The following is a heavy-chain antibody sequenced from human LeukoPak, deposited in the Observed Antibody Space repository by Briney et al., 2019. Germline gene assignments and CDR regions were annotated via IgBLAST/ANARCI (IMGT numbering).Heavy chain of an antibody. D-gene: IGHD2-2*01. CDR2: ISYDGSNK. CDR1: GFTFSSYA. Sequence: VGSLRLSCAASGFTFSSYAMHWVRQAPGKGLEWVAVISYDGSNKYYADSVKGRFTISRDNSKNTLNLQMNSLRAEDTAVYYCAKGSTSYDYWGQGTLVTVSS. CDR3: AKGSTSYDY. V-gene: IGHV3-30-3*01. J-gene: IGHJ4*02.